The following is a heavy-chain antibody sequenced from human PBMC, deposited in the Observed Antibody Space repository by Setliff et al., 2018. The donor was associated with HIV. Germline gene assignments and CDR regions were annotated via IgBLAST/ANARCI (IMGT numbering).Heavy chain of an antibody. CDR1: GFTFSSYA. D-gene: IGHD3-22*01. J-gene: IGHJ4*02. V-gene: IGHV3-23*01. CDR3: AKDEGFTMIVVAYFDY. Sequence: GGSLRLSCAASGFTFSSYAMSWVRQAPGKGLEWVSAISGSGGSTYYADSVKGRFTISRDNSKNTLYLQMNSLRAEDTAVYYCAKDEGFTMIVVAYFDYWGRGTLVTVSS. CDR2: ISGSGGST.